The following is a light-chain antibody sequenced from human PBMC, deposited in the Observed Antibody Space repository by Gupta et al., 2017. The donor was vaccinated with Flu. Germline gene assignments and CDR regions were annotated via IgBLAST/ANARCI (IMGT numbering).Light chain of an antibody. V-gene: IGLV6-57*03. Sequence: NFMLTQPHSVSGSPGKTITISCTRSRGNIADNYVQWYQQRPGSAPTNVIYDDDQRPSGVSARFSGSVDSSSNVASLTISGLQTADEADYYCQSYDNTVWEFGGGTKLTVL. CDR3: QSYDNTVWE. CDR1: RGNIADNY. CDR2: DDD. J-gene: IGLJ3*02.